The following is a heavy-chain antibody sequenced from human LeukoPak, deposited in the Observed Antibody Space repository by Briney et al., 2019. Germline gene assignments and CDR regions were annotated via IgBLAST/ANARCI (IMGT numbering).Heavy chain of an antibody. CDR3: ARGLRFLEWLSQFDY. CDR2: IIPIFGTA. D-gene: IGHD3-3*01. CDR1: GSTFSSYA. J-gene: IGHJ4*02. V-gene: IGHV1-69*13. Sequence: SVKVSCKASGSTFSSYAISWVRQAPGQGLEWMGGIIPIFGTANYAQKFQGRVTITADESTSTAYMELSSLRSEDTAVYYCARGLRFLEWLSQFDYWGQGTLVTVSS.